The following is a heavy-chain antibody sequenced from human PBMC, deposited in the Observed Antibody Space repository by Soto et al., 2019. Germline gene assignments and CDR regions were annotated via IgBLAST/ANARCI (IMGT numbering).Heavy chain of an antibody. V-gene: IGHV3-7*03. J-gene: IGHJ5*02. D-gene: IGHD2-2*01. CDR1: GFTFSTYW. Sequence: EVQLVESGGGWVQPGGSLRLSCAASGFTFSTYWMSWVRQAPGKGLEWVANIKQDGSEKYYVDSVKGRFTISRDNAKNSLYLQMNSLRAEDTAVYYCARLGYCSSTSCYYGWFDPWGQGTLVTVSS. CDR3: ARLGYCSSTSCYYGWFDP. CDR2: IKQDGSEK.